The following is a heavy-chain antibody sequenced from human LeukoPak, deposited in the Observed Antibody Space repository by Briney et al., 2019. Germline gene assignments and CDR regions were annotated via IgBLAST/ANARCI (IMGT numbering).Heavy chain of an antibody. V-gene: IGHV4-61*02. CDR3: ARARDDYYDSSEDY. Sequence: SETLSLTCTVSGGSLSSGSYYWGWVRQPAGKGLEWIGRIYTSESTNYNPSLKSRVIISVDTSKNQFSLKLSSVTAADTAVYYCARARDDYYDSSEDYWGQGTLVTVSS. CDR2: IYTSEST. D-gene: IGHD3-22*01. J-gene: IGHJ4*02. CDR1: GGSLSSGSYY.